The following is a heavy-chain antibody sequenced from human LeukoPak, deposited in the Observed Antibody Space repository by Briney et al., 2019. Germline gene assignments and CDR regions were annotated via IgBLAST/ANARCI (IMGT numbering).Heavy chain of an antibody. CDR1: GYTFTSYY. V-gene: IGHV1-46*01. D-gene: IGHD3-3*01. CDR2: INPSGGST. CDR3: ARAWSGYFYHYYYMDV. J-gene: IGHJ6*03. Sequence: ASVKVSCKASGYTFTSYYMHWVRQAPGQGLEWMGIINPSGGSTSCAQKFQGRVTMTRDTSTSTAYMELSSLRSEDTAVYYCARAWSGYFYHYYYMDVWGKGTTVTVSS.